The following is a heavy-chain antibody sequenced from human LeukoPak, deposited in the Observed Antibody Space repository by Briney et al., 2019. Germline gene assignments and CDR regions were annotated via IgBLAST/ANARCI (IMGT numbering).Heavy chain of an antibody. J-gene: IGHJ5*02. V-gene: IGHV4-38-2*02. Sequence: SETLSLTCVVSGYSLSSGYQWAWIRPSPGKGLEWIGSIYHTGSAHYNPSLQSRVTISVDTSNNQFSLRLNSVTAADTSIYYCARDPRWLTPDCTSTSCYENYFDPWGQGTLVTVSS. CDR1: GYSLSSGYQ. D-gene: IGHD2-2*01. CDR2: IYHTGSA. CDR3: ARDPRWLTPDCTSTSCYENYFDP.